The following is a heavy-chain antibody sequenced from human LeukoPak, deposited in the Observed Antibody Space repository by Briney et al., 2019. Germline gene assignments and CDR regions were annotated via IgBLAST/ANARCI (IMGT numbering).Heavy chain of an antibody. CDR1: GFTFSSYS. CDR2: ISSSGSTI. Sequence: GGSLRLSCAASGFTFSSYSMNWVRQAPGKGLEWVSYISSSGSTIYYADSVKGRFTISRDNAKNSLYLQMNSLRAEDTAVYYCARVSRSHVVVVVAASYYYYYSMDVWGQGTTVTVSS. D-gene: IGHD2-15*01. J-gene: IGHJ6*02. V-gene: IGHV3-48*04. CDR3: ARVSRSHVVVVVAASYYYYYSMDV.